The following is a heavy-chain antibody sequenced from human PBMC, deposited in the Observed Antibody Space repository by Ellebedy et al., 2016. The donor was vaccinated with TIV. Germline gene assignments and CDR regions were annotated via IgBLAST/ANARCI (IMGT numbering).Heavy chain of an antibody. CDR1: GGTFSSYA. Sequence: SVKVSXXASGGTFSSYAISWVRQAPGQGLEWMGGIIPIFGTANYAQKFQGRVTITADKSTSTVYMELSSLRSEDTAVYYCATHTVTTHFDYWGQGTLVTVSS. J-gene: IGHJ4*02. V-gene: IGHV1-69*06. CDR3: ATHTVTTHFDY. D-gene: IGHD4-11*01. CDR2: IIPIFGTA.